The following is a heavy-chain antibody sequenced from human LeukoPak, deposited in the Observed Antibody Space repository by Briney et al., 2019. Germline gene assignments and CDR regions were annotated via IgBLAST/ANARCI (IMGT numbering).Heavy chain of an antibody. V-gene: IGHV4-59*08. CDR1: GGSISGYY. CDR2: INDSGST. J-gene: IGHJ4*02. Sequence: PSGTLSLTCAVSGGSISGYYWSWIRQPPGKALEWIGYINDSGSTDYNPSLKSRVTISVDMSNHQVSPKLRSVPAADTATYYCARHLAVRAGAARFLDYWGQGTLVTVSS. D-gene: IGHD4/OR15-4a*01. CDR3: ARHLAVRAGAARFLDY.